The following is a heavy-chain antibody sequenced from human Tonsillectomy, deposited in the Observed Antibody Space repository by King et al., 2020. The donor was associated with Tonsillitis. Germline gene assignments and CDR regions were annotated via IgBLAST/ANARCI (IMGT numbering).Heavy chain of an antibody. CDR1: GGIFSSHA. J-gene: IGHJ6*03. CDR2: IIPILGIL. CDR3: AGGSCSSTSCDMDV. D-gene: IGHD2-2*01. V-gene: IGHV1-69*09. Sequence: QLVQSGAEVKKPGSSVKVSCRASGGIFSSHAISWVRQAPGQGLEWMGRIIPILGILNYAQRFQGRVTITADKSTSTAYMELSSLRSEDTAVYYCAGGSCSSTSCDMDVWGKGTTVTVSS.